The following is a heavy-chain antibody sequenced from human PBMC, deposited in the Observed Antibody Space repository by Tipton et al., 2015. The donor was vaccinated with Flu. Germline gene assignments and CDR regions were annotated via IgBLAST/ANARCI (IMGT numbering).Heavy chain of an antibody. J-gene: IGHJ4*02. CDR2: IKQDGSEK. CDR3: AKDGWDTSGWYPFDY. D-gene: IGHD6-19*01. Sequence: GSLRLSCAASGFAFGTYWILWVRQAPGKGLEWVANIKQDGSEKYYVDSVKGRFTISRDNAKNSLYLQMNSLRVEDTAVYYCAKDGWDTSGWYPFDYWGQGTMVTVSS. V-gene: IGHV3-7*01. CDR1: GFAFGTYW.